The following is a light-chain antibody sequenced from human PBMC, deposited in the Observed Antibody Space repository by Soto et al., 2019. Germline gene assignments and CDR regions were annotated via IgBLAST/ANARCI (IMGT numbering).Light chain of an antibody. CDR1: SSDVGSYNL. V-gene: IGLV2-23*01. Sequence: ALTQPASVSGSPGQSITISCTGTSSDVGSYNLVSWYQQHPGKAPKLMIYEGSKRPSGVSNRFSGSKSGNTASLTISGLQAEDEADYYCCSYAGSSTPVVFGGGTKVTVL. CDR3: CSYAGSSTPVV. J-gene: IGLJ2*01. CDR2: EGS.